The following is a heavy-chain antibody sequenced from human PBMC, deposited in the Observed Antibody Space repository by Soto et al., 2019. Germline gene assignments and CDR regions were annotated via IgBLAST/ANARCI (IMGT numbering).Heavy chain of an antibody. D-gene: IGHD6-13*01. CDR3: ARMVSIAAAGTRWFDP. Sequence: PSETLSLTCTVSGGSICSYYWSWIRQPPGKGLEWIGYIYYSGSTNYNPSLKSRVTISVDTSKNQFSLKLSSVTAADTAVYYCARMVSIAAAGTRWFDPWGQGTLVTVSS. CDR2: IYYSGST. V-gene: IGHV4-59*01. J-gene: IGHJ5*02. CDR1: GGSICSYY.